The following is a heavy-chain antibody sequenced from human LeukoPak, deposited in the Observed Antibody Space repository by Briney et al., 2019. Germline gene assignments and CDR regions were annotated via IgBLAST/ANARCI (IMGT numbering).Heavy chain of an antibody. CDR3: ARDSLQSSL. V-gene: IGHV4-31*03. J-gene: IGHJ4*02. CDR1: GGSIRSGGYY. D-gene: IGHD1-26*01. CDR2: IYYSGST. Sequence: SQTLSLTCTVSGGSIRSGGYYWSWIRQRPGQGLERIGYIYYSGSTYYNPSLKTRFTISVDTSKNQFSLKVHSVTAADTALYFCARDSLQSSLWGQGALVTVSS.